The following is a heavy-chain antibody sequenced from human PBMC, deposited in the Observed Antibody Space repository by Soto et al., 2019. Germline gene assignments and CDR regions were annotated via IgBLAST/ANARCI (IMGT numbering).Heavy chain of an antibody. CDR1: GFTFSNAW. V-gene: IGHV3-15*01. D-gene: IGHD3-22*01. J-gene: IGHJ4*02. CDR3: TTDRYYDSSGYYYFDY. CDR2: IKSKTDGGTT. Sequence: GGSLRLSCAASGFTFSNAWMSWVRQAPGKGLEWVGRIKSKTDGGTTDYAAPVKGRFTISRDDSKNTLCLQMNSLKTEDTAVYSCTTDRYYDSSGYYYFDYWGQGTLVTVSS.